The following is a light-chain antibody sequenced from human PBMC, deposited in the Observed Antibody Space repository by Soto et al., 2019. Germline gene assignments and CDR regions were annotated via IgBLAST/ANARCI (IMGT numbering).Light chain of an antibody. Sequence: DIQLAQSPSTLSASVGDRITITCRATQSFNWLAGYQQKPGKAPKLLIFEASRLESGVPSRFSGSGSGTEFTLTISSLQPDYFGTYYCQHYDTYSPMWTFGQGTKVDVK. J-gene: IGKJ1*01. V-gene: IGKV1-5*03. CDR3: QHYDTYSPMWT. CDR1: QSFNW. CDR2: EAS.